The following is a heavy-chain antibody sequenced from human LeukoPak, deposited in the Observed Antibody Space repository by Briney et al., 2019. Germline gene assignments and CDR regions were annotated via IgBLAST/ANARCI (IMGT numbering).Heavy chain of an antibody. CDR1: GGTFSKYT. J-gene: IGHJ4*02. CDR3: ASLYDIVGTTVDY. D-gene: IGHD1-26*01. CDR2: ITPLFGTA. V-gene: IGHV1-69*13. Sequence: SVKVSCKASGGTFSKYTISWVRQRPGQELEWMGGITPLFGTANYAQKFQGRVTITADESASTAYMELSSLRSDDTAVYYCASLYDIVGTTVDYWGQGTLVTVSS.